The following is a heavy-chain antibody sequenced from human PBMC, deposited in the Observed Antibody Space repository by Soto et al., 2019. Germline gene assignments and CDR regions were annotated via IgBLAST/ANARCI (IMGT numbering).Heavy chain of an antibody. CDR1: GGSIGVSYYW. CDR3: ARSIVVVTALDY. J-gene: IGHJ4*02. Sequence: SETLSLTCTVSGGSIGVSYYWWGWIGQPSGKELESATTIYSSGSTVYNPSLKSRVTISVDTSKNQFSLKLSSVTAADTAVYYCARSIVVVTALDYWGQGTLVT. CDR2: IYSSGST. D-gene: IGHD2-21*02. V-gene: IGHV4-39*01.